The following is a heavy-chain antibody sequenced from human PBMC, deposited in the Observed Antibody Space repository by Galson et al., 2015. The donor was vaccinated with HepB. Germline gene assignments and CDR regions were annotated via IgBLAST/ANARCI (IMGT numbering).Heavy chain of an antibody. D-gene: IGHD2/OR15-2a*01. CDR3: ARDFYDKSSDY. Sequence: SVKVSCKASGYTFTNHAISWVRQAPGRGLEWMGGINTNTGTPTYAQGFTGRFVFSLDTSVSTAHLQISRLKAEDTAVYYCARDFYDKSSDYWGQGTLITVSS. J-gene: IGHJ4*02. V-gene: IGHV7-4-1*02. CDR2: INTNTGTP. CDR1: GYTFTNHA.